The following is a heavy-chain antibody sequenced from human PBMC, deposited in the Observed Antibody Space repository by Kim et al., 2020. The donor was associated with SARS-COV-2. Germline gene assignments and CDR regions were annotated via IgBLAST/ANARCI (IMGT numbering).Heavy chain of an antibody. J-gene: IGHJ4*02. Sequence: SETLSLTCTVSGGSISSYYWSWIRQPPGKGLEWIGYIYYSGSTNYNPSLKSRVTISVDTSKNQFSLKLSSVTAADTAVYYCAREDLTTDYFDYWGQGTLVTVSS. CDR2: IYYSGST. V-gene: IGHV4-59*01. D-gene: IGHD4-17*01. CDR1: GGSISSYY. CDR3: AREDLTTDYFDY.